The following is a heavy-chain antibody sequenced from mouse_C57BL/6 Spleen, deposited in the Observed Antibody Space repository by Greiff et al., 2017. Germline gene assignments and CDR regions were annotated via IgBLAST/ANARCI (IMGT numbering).Heavy chain of an antibody. J-gene: IGHJ2*01. Sequence: VQLQQSGPGLVKPSQSLSLTCSVTGYSITSGYYWNWIRQFPGNKLEWMGYISYEGSNNYNPSLKNRISITRDTSKYQFFLKLNSVTTEDTATYYCARGYGSRGFDYWGQGTTLTVSS. D-gene: IGHD1-1*01. V-gene: IGHV3-6*01. CDR2: ISYEGSN. CDR3: ARGYGSRGFDY. CDR1: GYSITSGYY.